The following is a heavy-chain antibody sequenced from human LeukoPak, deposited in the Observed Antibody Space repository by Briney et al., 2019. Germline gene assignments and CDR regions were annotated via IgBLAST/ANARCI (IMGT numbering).Heavy chain of an antibody. CDR2: ISAYNGNT. D-gene: IGHD3-16*02. V-gene: IGHV1-18*01. CDR3: ARAIHYDYFWGSYRSFGY. Sequence: ASVKVSCKASGYTFTSYGISWVRQAPGQGLEWMGWISAYNGNTNYAQKLQGRVTMTTDTSTSTAYMELRSLRSDDTAVYYCARAIHYDYFWGSYRSFGYWGQGTLVTVSS. J-gene: IGHJ4*02. CDR1: GYTFTSYG.